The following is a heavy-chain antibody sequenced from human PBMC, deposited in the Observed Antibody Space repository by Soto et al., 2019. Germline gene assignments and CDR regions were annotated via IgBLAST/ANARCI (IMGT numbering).Heavy chain of an antibody. CDR2: ISGISGWT. Sequence: ETLSLTCAVSGYSISSGYYWGWIRQLPGKGLVWVAGISGISGWTEYADSVKGRLTISRDNSNSLLYMQLNSLRAEGTAFYFRAKQRKYRAYYYPMDVWGQGATVNISS. CDR3: AKQRKYRAYYYPMDV. V-gene: IGHV3-23*01. D-gene: IGHD5-18*01. CDR1: GYSISSGYY. J-gene: IGHJ6*02.